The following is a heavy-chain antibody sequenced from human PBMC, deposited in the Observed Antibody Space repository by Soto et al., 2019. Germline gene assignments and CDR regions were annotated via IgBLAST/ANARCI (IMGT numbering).Heavy chain of an antibody. V-gene: IGHV1-69*14. CDR2: IIPIFGTA. CDR1: GGTFSSYA. D-gene: IGHD2-8*01. CDR3: ARPHFTNGVGSSINYYYDGMDV. J-gene: IGHJ6*02. Sequence: QVQLVQSGAEVKKPGSSVKVSCKASGGTFSSYAISWVRPAPGQGLAWMGGIIPIFGTANYAQKFQGRVTITADKSTSTAYMERISLRSEDTAVYYCARPHFTNGVGSSINYYYDGMDVWGQGTTVTVSS.